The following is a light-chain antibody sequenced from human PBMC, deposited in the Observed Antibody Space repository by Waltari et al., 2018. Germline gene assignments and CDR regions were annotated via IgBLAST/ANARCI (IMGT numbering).Light chain of an antibody. CDR2: GNH. CDR1: NSNLANNY. J-gene: IGLJ3*02. Sequence: QSVLTQPPSASGTPGQRVTISCSGSNSNLANNYVYWYQQFPGTAPKLLMYGNHQRPSGVPDRFSGSKSGTSASLAISGLRSEDEADYYCSSWDDSLSDLVFGGGTKLTVL. V-gene: IGLV1-47*01. CDR3: SSWDDSLSDLV.